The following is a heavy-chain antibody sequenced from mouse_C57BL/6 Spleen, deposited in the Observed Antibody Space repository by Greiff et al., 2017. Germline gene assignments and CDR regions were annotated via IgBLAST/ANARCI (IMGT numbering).Heavy chain of an antibody. J-gene: IGHJ2*01. CDR3: ARYRYGYGSSDY. D-gene: IGHD1-1*01. V-gene: IGHV1-55*01. CDR2: IYPGSGST. CDR1: GYTFTSYW. Sequence: QVQLLQPGAEFVKPGASVKMSCTASGYTFTSYWITWVKQRPGQGLEWIGDIYPGSGSTNYNEKFKSKATLTVDTSSSTAYMQLSSLTSEDSAVYYCARYRYGYGSSDYWGKGTTLTVSS.